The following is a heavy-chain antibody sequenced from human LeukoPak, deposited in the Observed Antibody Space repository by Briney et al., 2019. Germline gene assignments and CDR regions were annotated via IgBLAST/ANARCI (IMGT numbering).Heavy chain of an antibody. D-gene: IGHD2-21*02. J-gene: IGHJ6*03. CDR2: IYNSGST. CDR3: ARARAYCGGDCYYRGVYYYYYMDV. V-gene: IGHV4-61*05. Sequence: SETLSLTCTVSGGSISSINSNYCSWIRQPPGKGLEWIGYIYNSGSTNYNPSLKSRVTISVDTSKNQFSLKLSSVTAADTAVYYCARARAYCGGDCYYRGVYYYYYMDVWGKGTTVTVSS. CDR1: GGSISSINSNY.